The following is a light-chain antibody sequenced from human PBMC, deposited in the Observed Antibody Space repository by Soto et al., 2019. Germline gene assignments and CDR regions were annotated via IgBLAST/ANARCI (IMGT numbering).Light chain of an antibody. J-gene: IGKJ1*01. CDR3: MHGLQTPVT. CDR2: LSS. Sequence: DIVMTQSPLSLPVTPGEPASISCRSSQSLLHTNGYNSLDWYLQKPGQAPQHLIFLSSNRATGVPDRFSGSGSGTHFTLKISSLEDEDVGSYYCMHGLQTPVTFGQGTKVELK. V-gene: IGKV2-28*01. CDR1: QSLLHTNGYNS.